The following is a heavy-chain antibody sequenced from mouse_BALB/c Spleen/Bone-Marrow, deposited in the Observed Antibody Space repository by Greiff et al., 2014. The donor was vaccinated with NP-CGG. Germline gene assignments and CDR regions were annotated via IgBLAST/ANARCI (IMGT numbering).Heavy chain of an antibody. CDR2: ISHGGGTT. D-gene: IGHD2-3*01. J-gene: IGHJ4*01. CDR3: TRHGGYYPYYYAMDY. CDR1: GFAFSSYD. V-gene: IGHV5-12-1*01. Sequence: EVKVVESGGGLVKPGGSLKLSCAASGFAFSSYDMSWVRQTPEKRLEWVAYISHGGGTTYYPDTVKGRFTISRDNAKNTLYLQMSSLKSEDTAIYYCTRHGGYYPYYYAMDYWGQGTSVTVSS.